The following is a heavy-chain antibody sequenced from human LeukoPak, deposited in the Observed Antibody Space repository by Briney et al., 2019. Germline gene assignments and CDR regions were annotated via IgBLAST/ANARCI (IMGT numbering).Heavy chain of an antibody. CDR2: IYYSGSA. CDR1: GFTFSDYY. J-gene: IGHJ4*02. V-gene: IGHV4-38-2*01. D-gene: IGHD3-3*01. CDR3: ARGSQVDDFWSGYRAPLDY. Sequence: LRLSCAASGFTFSDYYMSWIRQPPGKGLEWIGTIYYSGSAYYNPSLKTQVTISVDTSKNQFSLKLSSVTAADTAVYFCARGSQVDDFWSGYRAPLDYWGQGTLVTVSS.